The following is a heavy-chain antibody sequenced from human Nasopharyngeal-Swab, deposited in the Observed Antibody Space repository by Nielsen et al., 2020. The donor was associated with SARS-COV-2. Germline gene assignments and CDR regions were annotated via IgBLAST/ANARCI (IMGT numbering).Heavy chain of an antibody. J-gene: IGHJ6*02. Sequence: SETLSLTCAVYGGSFSGYYWSWIRQPPGKGLEWIGEINHSGSTNYNPSLKSRVTISVDPSKNQFSLKLSSLTAADTAVYYCAGKSGSYYYYYGMDVWGQGTTVTVSS. D-gene: IGHD1-26*01. V-gene: IGHV4-34*01. CDR2: INHSGST. CDR3: AGKSGSYYYYYGMDV. CDR1: GGSFSGYY.